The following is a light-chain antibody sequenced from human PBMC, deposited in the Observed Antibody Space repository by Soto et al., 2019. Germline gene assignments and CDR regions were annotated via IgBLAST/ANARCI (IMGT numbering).Light chain of an antibody. V-gene: IGKV3-11*01. CDR1: QSVSSY. CDR3: QQRSNWPRT. Sequence: EIVLTQSPATLSLSPGERATLSCRASQSVSSYLAWYQQKPGQAPRLLIYDASNRATGIPARFSGSGSGTDFTLPISSLEPEDFAFYYCQQRSNWPRTFGPGTRGISN. CDR2: DAS. J-gene: IGKJ3*01.